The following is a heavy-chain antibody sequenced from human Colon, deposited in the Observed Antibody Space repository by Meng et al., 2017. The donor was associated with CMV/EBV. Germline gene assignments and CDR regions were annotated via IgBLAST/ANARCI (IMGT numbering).Heavy chain of an antibody. D-gene: IGHD6-13*01. J-gene: IGHJ4*02. CDR3: ARGDSSTTWLVFDY. CDR1: GFNFNNYA. CDR2: VLGTGPT. V-gene: IGHV3-23*01. Sequence: CSASGFNFNNYAMTWVRQAPGKGLEWVSTVLGTGPTYYADYVKGRFTISRDDSRNTLFLQLNSLRDEDTAVFYCARGDSSTTWLVFDYWGLGTLVTVSS.